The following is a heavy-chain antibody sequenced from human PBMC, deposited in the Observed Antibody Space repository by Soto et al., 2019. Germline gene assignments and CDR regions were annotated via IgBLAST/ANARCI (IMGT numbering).Heavy chain of an antibody. Sequence: SVKVSCKASGGTFSSYAISWVRQAPGQGLEWMGGIIPIFGTANYAQKFQGRVTITADESTSTAYMELSSLRSEDTAVYYCARASPYYYDSSGYYTIPDPWGQGTLVTVSS. CDR2: IIPIFGTA. CDR1: GGTFSSYA. J-gene: IGHJ5*02. D-gene: IGHD3-22*01. CDR3: ARASPYYYDSSGYYTIPDP. V-gene: IGHV1-69*13.